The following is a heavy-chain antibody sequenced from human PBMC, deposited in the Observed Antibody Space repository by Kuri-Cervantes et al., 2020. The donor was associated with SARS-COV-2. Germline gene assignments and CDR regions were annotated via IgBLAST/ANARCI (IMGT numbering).Heavy chain of an antibody. Sequence: GESLKISCAASGFTFSSYWMHWVRQAPGKGLEWVANIKQDGSEKYYVDSVKGRFTISRDNAKNSLYLQMNSLRAEDTAVYYCARGRFCFDYWGQGTLVTVSS. CDR1: GFTFSSYW. CDR3: ARGRFCFDY. D-gene: IGHD3-3*01. CDR2: IKQDGSEK. V-gene: IGHV3-7*01. J-gene: IGHJ4*02.